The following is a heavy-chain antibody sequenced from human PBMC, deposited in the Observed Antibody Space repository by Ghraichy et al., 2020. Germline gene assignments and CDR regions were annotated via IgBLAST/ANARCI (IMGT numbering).Heavy chain of an antibody. CDR2: INPNSGGT. CDR1: GYTFTGYY. J-gene: IGHJ6*02. Sequence: ASVKVSCKASGYTFTGYYMHWVRQAPGQGLEWMGWINPNSGGTNYAQKFQGWVTMTRDTSISTAYMELSRLRSDDTAVYYCARGIEGGSYGMDVWGQGTTVTVSS. CDR3: ARGIEGGSYGMDV. D-gene: IGHD1-26*01. V-gene: IGHV1-2*04.